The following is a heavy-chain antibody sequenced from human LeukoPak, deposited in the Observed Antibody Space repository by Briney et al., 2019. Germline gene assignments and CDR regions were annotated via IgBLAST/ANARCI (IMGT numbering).Heavy chain of an antibody. CDR1: GGTFSSYA. V-gene: IGHV1-69*04. J-gene: IGHJ4*02. CDR3: ASQITMVRGVNY. CDR2: IIPILGIA. Sequence: ASVKVSCKASGGTFSSYAISWVRQAPGQGLEWMGRIIPILGIANYAQKFQGRVTITADKSTSTAYMELSSLRSEDTAVYYCASQITMVRGVNYWGQGTLVTVSS. D-gene: IGHD3-10*01.